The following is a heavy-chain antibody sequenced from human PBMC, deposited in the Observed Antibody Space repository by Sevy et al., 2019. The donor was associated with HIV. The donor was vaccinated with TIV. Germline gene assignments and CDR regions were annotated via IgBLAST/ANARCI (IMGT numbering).Heavy chain of an antibody. CDR3: ARITQGEWRAYYFDY. CDR2: ISSSSSYI. CDR1: GFTFSSYS. D-gene: IGHD3-10*01. V-gene: IGHV3-21*01. J-gene: IGHJ4*02. Sequence: GGSLRLSCAASGFTFSSYSMNWVRQAPGKGLEWVSSISSSSSYIYYADSVKGRFTISRDNAKNSLYLQMNSLRAEDTAVYYCARITQGEWRAYYFDYWGQGTLVTVSS.